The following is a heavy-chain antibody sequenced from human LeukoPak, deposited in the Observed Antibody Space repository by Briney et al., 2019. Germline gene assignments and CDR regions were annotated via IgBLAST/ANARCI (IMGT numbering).Heavy chain of an antibody. D-gene: IGHD4-17*01. V-gene: IGHV3-66*01. Sequence: GGSLRLSCAASGFTFSSYAMSWVRQAPGKGLEWVSVIYSGGSTYYADSVKGRFTISRDNSKNTLYLQMNSLRAEDTTVYYCARSYLDYGDDYWGQGTLVTVSS. CDR2: IYSGGST. J-gene: IGHJ4*02. CDR1: GFTFSSYA. CDR3: ARSYLDYGDDY.